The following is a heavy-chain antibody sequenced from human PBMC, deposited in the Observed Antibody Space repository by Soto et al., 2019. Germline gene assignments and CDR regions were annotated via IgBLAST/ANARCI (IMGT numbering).Heavy chain of an antibody. CDR3: ARGVSYCDSSGFYPRDC. Sequence: SETLSLTCAVSGYSITTGYYWGWVRRPPGKGLEWIGSVYHSGRTSYNPPLERLVTISVDTSKDQFSLRLISVTAADTAVYYFARGVSYCDSSGFYPRDCWGQGSLFTVSS. CDR1: GYSITTGYY. V-gene: IGHV4-38-2*01. CDR2: VYHSGRT. D-gene: IGHD3-22*01. J-gene: IGHJ4*02.